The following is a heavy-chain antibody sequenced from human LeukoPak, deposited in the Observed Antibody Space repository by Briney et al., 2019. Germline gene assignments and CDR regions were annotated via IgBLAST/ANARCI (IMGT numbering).Heavy chain of an antibody. Sequence: ASVKVSCKAFGYTFTSNYMHWVRQAPGQGPEWMGVISPSGGSTTYAQKFQGRVTITADKSTSTAYMELNSLRSEDTAVYYCARNGAKVTIFGVVNSLGDAFDIWGQGTMVTVSS. D-gene: IGHD3-3*01. CDR1: GYTFTSNY. V-gene: IGHV1-46*01. CDR2: ISPSGGST. J-gene: IGHJ3*02. CDR3: ARNGAKVTIFGVVNSLGDAFDI.